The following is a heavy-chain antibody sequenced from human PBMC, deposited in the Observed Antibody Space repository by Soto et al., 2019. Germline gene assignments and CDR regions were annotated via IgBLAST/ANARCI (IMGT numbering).Heavy chain of an antibody. CDR3: AREVITFGGGFDY. J-gene: IGHJ4*02. V-gene: IGHV3-33*08. CDR2: IWYDGSNK. CDR1: GFTFSSYG. D-gene: IGHD3-16*01. Sequence: GGSLRLSCAASGFTFSSYGMHWVRQAPGKGLEWVAVIWYDGSNKYYADSVKGRFTISRDNSKNTLYLQMNSLRAEDTAVYYCAREVITFGGGFDYWGQGTLVTVSS.